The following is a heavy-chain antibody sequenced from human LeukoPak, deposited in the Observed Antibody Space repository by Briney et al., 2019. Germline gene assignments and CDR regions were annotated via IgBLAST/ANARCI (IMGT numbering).Heavy chain of an antibody. CDR2: IYYSGST. J-gene: IGHJ4*02. V-gene: IGHV4-39*02. Sequence: SETLSLTCTVSGGSISSSSYYWDWIRQPPGKGLEWIGSIYYSGSTYYNPSLKSRVTISVDTSKNQFSLKLSSVTAADTAVYYCARDVSYYDSSGYYPFDYWGQGTLVTVSS. CDR3: ARDVSYYDSSGYYPFDY. CDR1: GGSISSSSYY. D-gene: IGHD3-22*01.